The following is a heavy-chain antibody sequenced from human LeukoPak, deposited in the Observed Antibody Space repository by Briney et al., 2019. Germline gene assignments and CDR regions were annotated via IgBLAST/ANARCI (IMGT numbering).Heavy chain of an antibody. CDR2: ISGTGGRT. Sequence: GGSLRLSCAASGFTFSSYAMSWVRQAPGKGLEWVSAISGTGGRTYYADAVKGRFTISRDNSKNTLYLQMNSLRAEDTAVYYCARVWDYYYYMDVWGKGTTVTVSS. D-gene: IGHD3-10*01. CDR1: GFTFSSYA. J-gene: IGHJ6*03. CDR3: ARVWDYYYYMDV. V-gene: IGHV3-23*01.